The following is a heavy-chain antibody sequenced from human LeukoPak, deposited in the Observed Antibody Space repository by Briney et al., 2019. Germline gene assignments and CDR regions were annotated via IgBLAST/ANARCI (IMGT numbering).Heavy chain of an antibody. CDR2: IKQDGSEK. Sequence: GRSLRLSCAASGFTFSTYWMSWVRQAPGKGLQWVANIKQDGSEKYYVDSVKGRFTVSRDNAKNSLYLQMNSLRAEDTAVYYCARGTNWAFDSWGQGTLVTVSS. D-gene: IGHD7-27*01. CDR1: GFTFSTYW. CDR3: ARGTNWAFDS. J-gene: IGHJ4*02. V-gene: IGHV3-7*05.